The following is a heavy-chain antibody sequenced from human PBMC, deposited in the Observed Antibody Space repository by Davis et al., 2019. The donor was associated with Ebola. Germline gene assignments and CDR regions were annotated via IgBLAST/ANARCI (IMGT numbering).Heavy chain of an antibody. D-gene: IGHD2-15*01. CDR2: IYPDDSDT. Sequence: GESLKISCKASGYSFTTYWIGWVRQMPGKGLEWMGIIYPDDSDTRYSPSFQGQVTISADKSISTAYLQWSSLKASDTAIYYCARRTRFCSGDGCYEDYWGQGTLVTVSS. J-gene: IGHJ4*02. V-gene: IGHV5-51*01. CDR3: ARRTRFCSGDGCYEDY. CDR1: GYSFTTYW.